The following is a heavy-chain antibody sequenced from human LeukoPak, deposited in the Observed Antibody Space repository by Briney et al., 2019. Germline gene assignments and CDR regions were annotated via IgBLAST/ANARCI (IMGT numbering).Heavy chain of an antibody. CDR3: AHLAIAAHGY. CDR1: GYTFTNYG. V-gene: IGHV1-18*01. J-gene: IGHJ4*02. D-gene: IGHD6-13*01. CDR2: ISGYSGNT. Sequence: WASVKVSCKASGYTFTNYGISWVRQAPGQGLEWMGWISGYSGNTKYAQIFQGRVTITADKSTSTAYMELSSLRSEDTAVYYCAHLAIAAHGYWGQGTLVTVSS.